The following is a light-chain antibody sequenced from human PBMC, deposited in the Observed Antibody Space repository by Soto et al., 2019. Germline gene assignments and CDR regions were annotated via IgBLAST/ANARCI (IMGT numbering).Light chain of an antibody. V-gene: IGKV3-11*01. CDR2: DAA. CDR1: ERVTSY. Sequence: LTRSPATLPWAPQERGSLSCRASERVTSYLAWYQQKPGQAPRILIYDAATRATGIPDRFRGRWAGTDFSLTISRLAPEDCAVCYFQQDYKLPPLSFGGGTKVDIK. J-gene: IGKJ4*01. CDR3: QQDYKLPPLS.